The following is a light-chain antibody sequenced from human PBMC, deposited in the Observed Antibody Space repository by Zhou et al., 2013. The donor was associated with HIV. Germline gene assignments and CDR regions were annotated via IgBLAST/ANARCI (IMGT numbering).Light chain of an antibody. Sequence: QSVLTQPPSASGTPGQRVTISCSGSSSNIGSNYVSWYQQLPGTAPKLLIYKNNQRPSGVPDRFSGSKSGTSASLAISGLRSEDEADYYCAAWDDNLSVVFGGGTKLTVL. V-gene: IGLV1-47*01. CDR2: KNN. CDR3: AAWDDNLSVV. CDR1: SSNIGSNY. J-gene: IGLJ2*01.